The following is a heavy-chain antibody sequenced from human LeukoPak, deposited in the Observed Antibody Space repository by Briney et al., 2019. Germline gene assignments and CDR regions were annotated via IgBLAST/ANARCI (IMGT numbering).Heavy chain of an antibody. Sequence: PSETLSLTCTVSGGSISSGSYYWSWIRQPAGKGLEWIGRIYTSGSTNYNPSLKSRVTISVDTSKNQFSLKLSSVTAADTAVYYCARTTMVRGTYYMDVWGKGTTVTISS. CDR1: GGSISSGSYY. V-gene: IGHV4-61*02. CDR3: ARTTMVRGTYYMDV. J-gene: IGHJ6*03. CDR2: IYTSGST. D-gene: IGHD3-10*01.